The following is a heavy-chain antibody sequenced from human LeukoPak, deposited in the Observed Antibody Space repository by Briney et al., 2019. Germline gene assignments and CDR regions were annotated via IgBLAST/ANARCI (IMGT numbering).Heavy chain of an antibody. CDR3: ARVGTTNPYHYGMDV. Sequence: SGGSLRLSCAASGFTFSSYSMNWVRQAPGKGLEWVSYISSSSSTIYYADSVKGRFTISRDNAKNSLYLQMNSLRAEDTAVYYCARVGTTNPYHYGMDVWGQGTTVTVSS. J-gene: IGHJ6*02. D-gene: IGHD1-14*01. CDR1: GFTFSSYS. V-gene: IGHV3-48*01. CDR2: ISSSSSTI.